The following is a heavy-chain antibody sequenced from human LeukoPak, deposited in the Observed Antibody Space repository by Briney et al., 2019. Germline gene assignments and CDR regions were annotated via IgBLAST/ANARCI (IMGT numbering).Heavy chain of an antibody. CDR3: ASWPTGDYPNWFDP. Sequence: PSETLSLTCAVYGGSFSGYYWSWIRQPPGKGLERIGEINHSGSTNYNPSLKSRVTISVDTSKNQFSLKLSSVTAADTAVYYCASWPTGDYPNWFDPWGQGTLVTVSS. D-gene: IGHD4-17*01. V-gene: IGHV4-34*01. CDR2: INHSGST. CDR1: GGSFSGYY. J-gene: IGHJ5*02.